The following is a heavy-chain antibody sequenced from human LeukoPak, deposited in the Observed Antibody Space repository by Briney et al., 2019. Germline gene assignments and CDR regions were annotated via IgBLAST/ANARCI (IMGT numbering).Heavy chain of an antibody. CDR2: IYYSGST. Sequence: SETLALTCTVSGGSISSYYWSWIRQPPGKGLEWIGYIYYSGSTNYNPSLKSRVTISVDTSKNQFSLKLSSVTAADTAVYYCARGGYGDYDEGFDYWGQGTLVTVSS. V-gene: IGHV4-59*01. J-gene: IGHJ4*02. CDR3: ARGGYGDYDEGFDY. D-gene: IGHD4-17*01. CDR1: GGSISSYY.